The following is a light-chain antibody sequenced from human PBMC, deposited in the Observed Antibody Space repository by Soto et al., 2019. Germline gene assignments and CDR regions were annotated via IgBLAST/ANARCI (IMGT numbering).Light chain of an antibody. Sequence: DIQLTQFPSSLSASLGDRVTITCRASHSFSTYLNWYQQRPGSAPELLMFSASSLQSGVPSRFSGRGSGTDFTLTISSLQPEDIAIYYGQQSYSIPYTFGQGTRLEI. CDR3: QQSYSIPYT. J-gene: IGKJ2*01. CDR1: HSFSTY. CDR2: SAS. V-gene: IGKV1-39*01.